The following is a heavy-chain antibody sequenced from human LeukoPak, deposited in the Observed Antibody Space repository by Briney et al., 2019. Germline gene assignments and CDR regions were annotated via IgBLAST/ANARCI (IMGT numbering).Heavy chain of an antibody. CDR1: GGSISNYY. V-gene: IGHV4-59*01. Sequence: SETLSLTCTVSGGSISNYYWSWIRQPPGKGLEWIGYIYYSGSTNYNPSLKSRVTISVDTSKNQFSLKLSSVTAADTAVYYWARYNRDSSGWYPTYYFDDWGQGTLVTVSS. CDR3: ARYNRDSSGWYPTYYFDD. CDR2: IYYSGST. D-gene: IGHD6-19*01. J-gene: IGHJ4*02.